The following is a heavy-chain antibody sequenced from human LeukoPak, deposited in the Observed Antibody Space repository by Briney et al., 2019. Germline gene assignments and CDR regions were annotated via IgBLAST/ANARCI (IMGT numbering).Heavy chain of an antibody. CDR3: ATGYYFGSGSYGYLDY. D-gene: IGHD3-10*01. CDR2: IYSSGDT. CDR1: GSTVSSKY. V-gene: IGHV3-53*01. J-gene: IGHJ4*02. Sequence: PGGSLRLSCAASGSTVSSKYMSWVRQTPGKGLQWVALIYSSGDTYTADSVKGRFTISRDNSENTLYLQMDSLRAEDTAVYYCATGYYFGSGSYGYLDYWGQGTLVTVSS.